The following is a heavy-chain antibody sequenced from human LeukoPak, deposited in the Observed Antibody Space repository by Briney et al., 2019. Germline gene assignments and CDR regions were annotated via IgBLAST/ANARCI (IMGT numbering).Heavy chain of an antibody. V-gene: IGHV3-23*01. J-gene: IGHJ3*02. CDR2: ISDTKT. Sequence: PGGSLILSCAASGFTIRTNAMSGVRQAPGKGLEWVSAISDTKTYYADAAKGRLTISRDNSKNTVYLQMNSLRAEHPAVYYCVKEHVDRGFTRSFEIWGQGTVVTVSS. CDR1: GFTIRTNA. CDR3: VKEHVDRGFTRSFEI. D-gene: IGHD3-10*01.